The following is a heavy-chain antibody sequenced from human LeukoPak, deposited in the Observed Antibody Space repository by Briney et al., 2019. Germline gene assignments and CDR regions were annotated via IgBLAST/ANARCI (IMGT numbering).Heavy chain of an antibody. J-gene: IGHJ4*02. CDR3: AKEENSLSYAY. CDR1: GFTFSSYA. CDR2: ISDNGGST. D-gene: IGHD2-2*01. Sequence: PGGSLRLSCAASGFTFSSYAIHWVRRAPGKGLEWVSSISDNGGSTYYADSVKGRFTISRDNSKNTLYLQMNSLRVEDTAVYYCAKEENSLSYAYWGQGTLVTVSS. V-gene: IGHV3-23*01.